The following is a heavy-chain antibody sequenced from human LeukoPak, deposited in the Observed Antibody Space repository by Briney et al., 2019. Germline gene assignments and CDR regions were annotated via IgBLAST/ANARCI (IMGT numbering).Heavy chain of an antibody. V-gene: IGHV4-39*01. CDR3: PRGRYSSGWYEFDY. J-gene: IGHJ4*02. D-gene: IGHD6-19*01. CDR1: GGSISSSSYY. CDR2: IYYSGSA. Sequence: SETLSLTCTVSGGSISSSSYYWGWIRQPPGKGLEWIGSIYYSGSAYYSPSLKSRVTISVDTSKNQFSLKLTSVTAADTAVYYCPRGRYSSGWYEFDYWGQGTLVTVSS.